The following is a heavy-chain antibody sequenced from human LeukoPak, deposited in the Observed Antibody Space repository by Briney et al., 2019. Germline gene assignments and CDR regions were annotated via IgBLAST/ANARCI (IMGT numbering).Heavy chain of an antibody. CDR2: ISSSGSTI. D-gene: IGHD3-16*02. Sequence: PGGSLRLSCAASGFTFSSYEMNWVRQAPGEGLEWVSYISSSGSTIYYADSVKGRFTISRDNAKNSLYLQMNSLRAEDTAVYYCAREHYDYVWGSYPLGYWGQGTLVTVSS. CDR3: AREHYDYVWGSYPLGY. CDR1: GFTFSSYE. V-gene: IGHV3-48*03. J-gene: IGHJ4*02.